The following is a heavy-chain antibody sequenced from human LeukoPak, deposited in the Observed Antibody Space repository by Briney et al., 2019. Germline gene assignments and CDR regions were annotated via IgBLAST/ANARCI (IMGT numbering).Heavy chain of an antibody. CDR2: IYTSGST. CDR1: GGSISSGSYY. CDR3: ARDGYSGYDLNMDV. J-gene: IGHJ6*03. V-gene: IGHV4-61*02. Sequence: TLSLTCTVSGGSISSGSYYWSWIRQPAGKGLEWIGRIYTSGSTNYNPSLKSRVTISVDTSKNQFSLKLRSVTAADTAVYYCARDGYSGYDLNMDVWGKGTTVTVSS. D-gene: IGHD5-12*01.